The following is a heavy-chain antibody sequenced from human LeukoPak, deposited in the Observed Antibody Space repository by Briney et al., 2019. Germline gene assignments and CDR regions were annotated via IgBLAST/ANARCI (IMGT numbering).Heavy chain of an antibody. CDR1: GGSISSSSYY. CDR2: IYYSGST. V-gene: IGHV4-39*01. D-gene: IGHD6-19*01. Sequence: SETLSLTCTVSGGSISSSSYYWGWIRQPPGKGLEWIGSIYYSGSTYYKLSLKSRVTISVDTSKNQFSLKLSSVTAADTAVYYCARRTAVTGTWYFDLWGRGTLVTVSS. CDR3: ARRTAVTGTWYFDL. J-gene: IGHJ2*01.